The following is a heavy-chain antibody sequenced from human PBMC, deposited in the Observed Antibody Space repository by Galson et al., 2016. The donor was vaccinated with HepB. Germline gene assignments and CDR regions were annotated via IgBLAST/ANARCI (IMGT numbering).Heavy chain of an antibody. CDR1: GFIFSGSG. V-gene: IGHV3-33*01. J-gene: IGHJ4*02. Sequence: SLRLSCAASGFIFSGSGMHWVRQAPGKGLERLAVIWYDGSQKYYIDSVKGRFTISRDNSKNMLYLEMNNLRDEDTAVYYCARDSGYNHFDYWGQGTLVTVSS. CDR2: IWYDGSQK. CDR3: ARDSGYNHFDY. D-gene: IGHD1-1*01.